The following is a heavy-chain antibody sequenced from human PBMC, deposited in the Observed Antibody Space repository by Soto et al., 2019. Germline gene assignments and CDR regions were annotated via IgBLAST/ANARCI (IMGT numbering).Heavy chain of an antibody. D-gene: IGHD2-15*01. V-gene: IGHV2-5*02. CDR2: IYWDDDK. CDR3: ARQVRYCSGNGCPNLYAP. Sequence: SGPTRVNPTQTLTLTCTYSGFSLSTSGVGVGWIRQPPGKALEWLALIYWDDDKRYSPSLKTRLSITKDTSKKQVVVTMTNMGPVDTATYYCARQVRYCSGNGCPNLYAPRGQGTLVPVSS. J-gene: IGHJ5*02. CDR1: GFSLSTSGVG.